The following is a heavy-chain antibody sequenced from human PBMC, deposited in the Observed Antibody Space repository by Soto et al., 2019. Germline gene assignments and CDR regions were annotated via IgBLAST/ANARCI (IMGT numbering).Heavy chain of an antibody. J-gene: IGHJ4*02. Sequence: QVQSVESGGGVVQPGTSLRLSCAVSGFTFSNHGMHGVRQAPGKGLEWVAFISYDGRNKDYVDSLKGRFTISRDNFKDTLFLQMNTLRADDTAVYYCARDRGWSRSHYFDSWGQGTLVTVSS. CDR2: ISYDGRNK. CDR1: GFTFSNHG. D-gene: IGHD2-15*01. V-gene: IGHV3-33*01. CDR3: ARDRGWSRSHYFDS.